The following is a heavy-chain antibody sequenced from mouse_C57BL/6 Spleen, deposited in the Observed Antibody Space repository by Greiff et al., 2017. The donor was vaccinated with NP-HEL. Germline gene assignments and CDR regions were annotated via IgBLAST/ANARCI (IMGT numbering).Heavy chain of an antibody. CDR3: ARDYGSLLFDY. Sequence: VQLQQSGAELVKPGASVKISCKASGYAFSSYWMNWVKQRPGKGLEWIGQIYPGDGDTNYNGKLKGKATLTADKSSSTAYMQLSSLTSEDSAVYFCARDYGSLLFDYWGQGTTLTVSS. D-gene: IGHD1-1*01. V-gene: IGHV1-80*01. CDR1: GYAFSSYW. J-gene: IGHJ2*01. CDR2: IYPGDGDT.